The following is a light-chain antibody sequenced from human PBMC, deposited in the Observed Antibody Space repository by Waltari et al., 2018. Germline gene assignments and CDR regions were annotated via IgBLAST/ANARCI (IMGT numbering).Light chain of an antibody. CDR3: QSLDSSHVV. CDR2: ADN. V-gene: IGLV6-57*03. J-gene: IGLJ2*01. CDR1: SGNIATNY. Sequence: FMLTQPHSVSESPGKTVTISCTRSSGNIATNYVQWYQQRPGSAPTKVIYADNQRPSGVPDRFSGSIDSSSNSASLIISGLKAEDEADYYCQSLDSSHVVFGGGTKLTVL.